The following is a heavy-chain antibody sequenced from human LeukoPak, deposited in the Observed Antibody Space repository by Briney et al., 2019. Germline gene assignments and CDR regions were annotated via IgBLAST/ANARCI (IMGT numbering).Heavy chain of an antibody. V-gene: IGHV4-59*01. CDR2: IYYSGST. J-gene: IGHJ4*02. Sequence: SETLSLTCTVSGGSISSYYWSWIRQPPGKGLEWIGYIYYSGSTNYNPSLKSRVTISVDTSKNQFSLKPSSVTAADTAVYYCARGYYYGSSGYYIDYWGQGTLVTVSS. CDR3: ARGYYYGSSGYYIDY. D-gene: IGHD3-22*01. CDR1: GGSISSYY.